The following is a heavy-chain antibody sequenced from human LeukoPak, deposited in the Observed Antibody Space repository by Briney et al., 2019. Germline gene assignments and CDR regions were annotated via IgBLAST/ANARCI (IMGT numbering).Heavy chain of an antibody. D-gene: IGHD6-13*01. Sequence: RTGGSLRLSCAASGFTFSSYWMHWVRQAPGKGLVWVSRINSDGSSTSYADSVKGRFTISRDNAKNSLYLQMNSLRAEDTAVYYCARAKAGSSWKGSWKKYYYMDVWGKGTTVTVSS. CDR2: INSDGSST. J-gene: IGHJ6*03. CDR3: ARAKAGSSWKGSWKKYYYMDV. V-gene: IGHV3-74*01. CDR1: GFTFSSYW.